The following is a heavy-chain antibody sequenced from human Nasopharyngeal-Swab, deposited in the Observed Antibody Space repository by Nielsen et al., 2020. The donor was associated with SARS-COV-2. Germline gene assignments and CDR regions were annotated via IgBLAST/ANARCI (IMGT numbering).Heavy chain of an antibody. Sequence: GESLKISCAASGFSFSVSSLNWVRQASGKGLEWVGRIRSKVNSYAPTYGVSVKGRFTISRDDSKNTAYLQMNSLKTEDTAVYYCARVNPISGSYYDAIDIWGQGTMVTVSS. CDR3: ARVNPISGSYYDAIDI. J-gene: IGHJ3*02. CDR1: GFSFSVSS. D-gene: IGHD1-26*01. V-gene: IGHV3-73*01. CDR2: IRSKVNSYAP.